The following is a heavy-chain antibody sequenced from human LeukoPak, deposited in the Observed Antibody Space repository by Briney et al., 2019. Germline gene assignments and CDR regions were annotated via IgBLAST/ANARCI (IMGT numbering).Heavy chain of an antibody. D-gene: IGHD6-6*01. CDR2: IRSKANSYPT. Sequence: GGSLRLSCAASGFTFCSYAMSGARQASGEGLEGGGRIRSKANSYPTAYSASVKGRFTISRDDSKNTAYLQMNSLKTEDTAVYYCTRFEYSSSLGGQGTRDSVSS. V-gene: IGHV3-73*01. CDR1: GFTFCSYA. J-gene: IGHJ4*02. CDR3: TRFEYSSSL.